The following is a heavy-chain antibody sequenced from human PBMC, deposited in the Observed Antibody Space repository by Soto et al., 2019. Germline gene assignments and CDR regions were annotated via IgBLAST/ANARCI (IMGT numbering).Heavy chain of an antibody. CDR2: VYYRGRS. CDR1: GGSVANSSYY. J-gene: IGHJ4*02. CDR3: VSQRTTVPTQAYFDY. V-gene: IGHV4-39*01. D-gene: IGHD4-17*01. Sequence: LSLTCTVSGGSVANSSYYWGWIRQSPGKGLEWIGSVYYRGRSYSKSSVKSRVTISVDTSKNRFSLSLNSVTASDTAVYFCVSQRTTVPTQAYFDYWGPGALVTVSS.